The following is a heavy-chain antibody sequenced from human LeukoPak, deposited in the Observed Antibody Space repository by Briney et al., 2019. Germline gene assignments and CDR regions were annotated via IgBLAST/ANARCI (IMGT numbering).Heavy chain of an antibody. J-gene: IGHJ5*02. Sequence: PSETLSLTSNVSAGSISSYYWSWIRQPAGKGLEWIGRIYTSGSTNYNPSLKSRVTMSVDTSKNQFSLKLSSVTASDTAVYYCARAYYYDGSSLGFDPWGQGTLVTVSS. CDR3: ARAYYYDGSSLGFDP. V-gene: IGHV4-4*07. CDR2: IYTSGST. D-gene: IGHD3-22*01. CDR1: AGSISSYY.